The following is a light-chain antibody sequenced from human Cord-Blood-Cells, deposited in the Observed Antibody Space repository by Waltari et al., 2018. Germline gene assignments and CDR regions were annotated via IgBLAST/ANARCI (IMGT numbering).Light chain of an antibody. V-gene: IGLV2-14*01. CDR3: SSYTGSSTVV. CDR1: NSCARGTKC. Sequence: QSALTQPASVSGSPGQSNTISRTGTNSCARGTKCVAWYQQQPGKAPKRMISDVSKRPSGVSNRFSGSKSGNTASLTISGLQAEDEADYYCSSYTGSSTVVFGGGTKLTVL. J-gene: IGLJ2*01. CDR2: DVS.